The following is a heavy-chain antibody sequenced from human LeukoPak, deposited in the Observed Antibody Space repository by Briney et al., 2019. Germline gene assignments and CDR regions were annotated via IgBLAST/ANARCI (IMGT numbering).Heavy chain of an antibody. Sequence: AGGSLRLSCAASGFTFSSYEMNWVRQAPGKGLEWVSYISSSGSTIYYADSVKGRFTISRDNAKNSLYLQMNSLRAEDTAVYYCARVKKDIVLMVYASDYYYYMDVWGKGTTVTVSS. V-gene: IGHV3-48*03. CDR2: ISSSGSTI. CDR1: GFTFSSYE. J-gene: IGHJ6*03. CDR3: ARVKKDIVLMVYASDYYYYMDV. D-gene: IGHD2-8*01.